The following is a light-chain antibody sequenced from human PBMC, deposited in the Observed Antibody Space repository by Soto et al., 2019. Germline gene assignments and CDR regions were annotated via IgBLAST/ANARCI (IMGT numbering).Light chain of an antibody. CDR3: QPYKMYPPWT. CDR2: DVS. Sequence: DIQMTQSPSTVSAYVGDSVTITCRASQSITTWLAWYQQRPGKAPKLLIYDVSSLQSGVPPRFSGRGPWTESTLTISSLQPDDFATSYCQPYKMYPPWTFGQGTKVEIK. V-gene: IGKV1-5*01. CDR1: QSITTW. J-gene: IGKJ1*01.